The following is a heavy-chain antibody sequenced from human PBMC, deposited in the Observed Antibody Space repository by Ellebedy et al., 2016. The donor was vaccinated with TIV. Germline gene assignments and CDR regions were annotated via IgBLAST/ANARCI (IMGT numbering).Heavy chain of an antibody. Sequence: SVKVSXXASGGTFSSYAISWVRQAPGQGLEWMGGIIPIFGTANYAQKFQGRVTITADESTSTAYMELSSLRSEDTAVYYCASHSSGFPPRIDYWGQGTLVTVSS. CDR3: ASHSSGFPPRIDY. J-gene: IGHJ4*02. CDR2: IIPIFGTA. D-gene: IGHD6-19*01. CDR1: GGTFSSYA. V-gene: IGHV1-69*13.